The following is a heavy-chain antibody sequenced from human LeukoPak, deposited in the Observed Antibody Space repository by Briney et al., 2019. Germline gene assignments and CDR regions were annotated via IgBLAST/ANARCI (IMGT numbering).Heavy chain of an antibody. V-gene: IGHV3-11*01. CDR3: ARVGIALTSPFDY. CDR2: MSSRGYPT. CDR1: GFTFSDYY. J-gene: IGHJ4*02. D-gene: IGHD1-1*01. Sequence: GGSLRLSCLASGFTFSDYYMSWVRQAPGKGLEWISYMSSRGYPTYYAESVKGRFTISRDNAKNTLYLQMHNLRTDDTAVYFCARVGIALTSPFDYWGQGILVTVSS.